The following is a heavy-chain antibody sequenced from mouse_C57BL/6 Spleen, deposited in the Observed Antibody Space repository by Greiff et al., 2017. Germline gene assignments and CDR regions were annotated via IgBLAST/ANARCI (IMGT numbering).Heavy chain of an antibody. CDR3: ARSDYGNYGYAMDY. J-gene: IGHJ4*01. CDR1: GYTFTSYW. V-gene: IGHV1-50*01. Sequence: QVQLQQPGAELVKPGASVKLSCKASGYTFTSYWMQWVKQRPGQGLEWIGEIDPSDSYTNYNQKFKGKATLTVDTSSSTAYMQLSSLTSEDSAVYYCARSDYGNYGYAMDYWGQGTSVTVSS. CDR2: IDPSDSYT. D-gene: IGHD2-1*01.